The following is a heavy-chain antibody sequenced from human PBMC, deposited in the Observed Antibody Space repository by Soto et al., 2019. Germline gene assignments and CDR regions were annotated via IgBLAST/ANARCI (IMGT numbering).Heavy chain of an antibody. CDR1: GYSFTSYW. J-gene: IGHJ4*02. Sequence: GESLKISCKGSGYSFTSYWIAWVLQRPGKGLEWMGFIYPSDSDTRYSTSFQGQVTMSVDKSITTAYLQWSSLKASDTAMYYCARQGSGFYSRYWGQGTLVTVSS. CDR2: IYPSDSDT. CDR3: ARQGSGFYSRY. V-gene: IGHV5-51*01. D-gene: IGHD6-19*01.